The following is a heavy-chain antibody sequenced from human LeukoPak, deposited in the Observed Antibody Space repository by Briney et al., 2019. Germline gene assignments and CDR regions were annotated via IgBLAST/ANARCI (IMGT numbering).Heavy chain of an antibody. J-gene: IGHJ1*01. CDR3: AKGVAAAASAEYFQH. D-gene: IGHD6-13*01. V-gene: IGHV3-23*01. CDR2: ISGSGGST. CDR1: GFTFSSYA. Sequence: SGGSLRLSCAASGFTFSSYAMSWVRQAPGKGLEWVPAISGSGGSTYYADSVKGRFTISRDNSKNTLYLQMNSLRAEDTAVYYCAKGVAAAASAEYFQHWGQGTLVTVSS.